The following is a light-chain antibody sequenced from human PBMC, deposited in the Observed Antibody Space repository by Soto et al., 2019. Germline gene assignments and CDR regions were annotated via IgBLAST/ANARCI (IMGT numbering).Light chain of an antibody. Sequence: QSALTQPASVSGSPGQSITISCTGTSSDVGGYNYVSWYQQHPGKAPKLMIYDVSNRPSGVSYRFSGSKSGNTASLTISGLQAEDEDDYYCSSYTTSSPRVFGTGTKVTVL. V-gene: IGLV2-14*01. CDR2: DVS. J-gene: IGLJ1*01. CDR3: SSYTTSSPRV. CDR1: SSDVGGYNY.